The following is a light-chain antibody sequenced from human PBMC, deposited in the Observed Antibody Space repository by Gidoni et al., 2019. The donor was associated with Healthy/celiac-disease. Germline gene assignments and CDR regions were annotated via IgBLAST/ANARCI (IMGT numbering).Light chain of an antibody. J-gene: IGLJ3*02. V-gene: IGLV1-40*01. CDR1: SSNIGAGYD. Sequence: QSVLPQPPSVSGAPGQRVTISCTGSSSNIGAGYDVHWYQQLPGTAPTLLIYGNGNRPSGVPDRFSGSKSGTSASLAITGLQAEDEADYYCPSYDSSLSGWVFGGGTKLTVL. CDR3: PSYDSSLSGWV. CDR2: GNG.